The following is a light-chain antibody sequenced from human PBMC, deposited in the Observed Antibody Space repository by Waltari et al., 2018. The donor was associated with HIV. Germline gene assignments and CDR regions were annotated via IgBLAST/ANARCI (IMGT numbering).Light chain of an antibody. Sequence: QSLLTQQPSVSVTPAPPFTLSRYGCTSYIQTQPSSSYPQLPGAAPELIISRNYKRPSGVSDRFSCSKSGASASLGISGLRSEDEAHDYCVSDDSRLDERLFGGGTKLTVL. CDR2: RNY. CDR1: TSYIQTQP. V-gene: IGLV1-47*01. CDR3: VSDDSRLDERL. J-gene: IGLJ3*02.